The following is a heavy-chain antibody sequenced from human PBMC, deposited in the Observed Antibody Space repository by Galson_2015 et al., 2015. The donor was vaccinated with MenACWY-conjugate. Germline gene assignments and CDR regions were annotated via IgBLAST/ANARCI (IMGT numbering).Heavy chain of an antibody. CDR1: GFIFSNAW. V-gene: IGHV3-15*01. D-gene: IGHD6-19*01. CDR3: TTGLSQWLVNDYDF. CDR2: IKTETEGGTT. J-gene: IGHJ4*02. Sequence: SLRLSCAASGFIFSNAWMSWVRQAPGKGLEWVGRIKTETEGGTTDYAAPVKGRFTISRDDSKDTVYLRMNSLKTEDTAVYYCTTGLSQWLVNDYDFWGQGTLVTVSS.